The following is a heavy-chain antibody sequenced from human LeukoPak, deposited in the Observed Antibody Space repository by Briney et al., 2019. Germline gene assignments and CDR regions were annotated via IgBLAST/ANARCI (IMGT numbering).Heavy chain of an antibody. D-gene: IGHD3-10*01. CDR2: ISAGGTSP. Sequence: GGSQRLSCVASGFTFSSYAMSWVRQAPGKGLEWVSAISAGGTSPYYADSVKGRFTISRDNSRNTLYLQMSRLRAEDTAVYYCAKGTVLWFGGAYYFDYWGQGTLVTVSS. CDR1: GFTFSSYA. V-gene: IGHV3-23*01. J-gene: IGHJ4*02. CDR3: AKGTVLWFGGAYYFDY.